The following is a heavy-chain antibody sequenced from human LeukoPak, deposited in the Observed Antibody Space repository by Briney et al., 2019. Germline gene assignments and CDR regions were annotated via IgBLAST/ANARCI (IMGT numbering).Heavy chain of an antibody. CDR2: IYSGGST. CDR1: GFTVSSNY. V-gene: IGHV3-66*02. CDR3: ARDHCSSTSCPLFDY. Sequence: GGSLRLFCAASGFTVSSNYMSWVRQAPGKGLEWVSVIYSGGSTYYADSVKGRFTISRDNSKNTLYLQMNSLRAEDTAVYYCARDHCSSTSCPLFDYWGQGTLVTVSS. D-gene: IGHD2-2*01. J-gene: IGHJ4*02.